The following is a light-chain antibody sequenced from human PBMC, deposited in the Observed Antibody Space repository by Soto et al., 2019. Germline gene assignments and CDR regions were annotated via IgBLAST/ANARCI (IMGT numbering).Light chain of an antibody. CDR1: QSDNTY. V-gene: IGKV3-11*01. CDR3: QQRSSWPVT. CDR2: GAS. Sequence: EIVLTQSPATLSLSPGERATLSCRPSQSDNTYLAWYQQKPGRAPRLLIYGASNRATGIPARFSGSGSGTDFTLTISSLEPEDFAVYYCQQRSSWPVTFGQGTRLDIK. J-gene: IGKJ5*01.